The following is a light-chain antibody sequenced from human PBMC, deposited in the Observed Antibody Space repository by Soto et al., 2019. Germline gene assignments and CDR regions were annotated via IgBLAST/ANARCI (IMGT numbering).Light chain of an antibody. Sequence: EIVMTQSPDTLSVSPGERATLSCRASQSINSNLVWYQQKPGQPPRLLIYGASTRATGFPARFSGSGSGTEFTLTIGSLQSEDFAVYYCQQYNDWPRTFGQGTKVEIK. CDR1: QSINSN. CDR3: QQYNDWPRT. J-gene: IGKJ1*01. CDR2: GAS. V-gene: IGKV3-15*01.